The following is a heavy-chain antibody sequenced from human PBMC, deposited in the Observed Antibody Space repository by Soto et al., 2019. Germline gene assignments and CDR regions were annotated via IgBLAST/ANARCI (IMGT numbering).Heavy chain of an antibody. CDR2: IRSKANSYAT. CDR3: TSSSSWYRSFHYGMDV. J-gene: IGHJ6*02. D-gene: IGHD6-13*01. V-gene: IGHV3-73*01. Sequence: EVPLVESGGGLVQPGGSLKLSCAASGFTFSGSAMHWVRQASGKGLEWVGRIRSKANSYATAYAASVKGRFTISRDDSKNTAYLQMNSLKTEDTAVYYCTSSSSWYRSFHYGMDVWGQGTTVTVSS. CDR1: GFTFSGSA.